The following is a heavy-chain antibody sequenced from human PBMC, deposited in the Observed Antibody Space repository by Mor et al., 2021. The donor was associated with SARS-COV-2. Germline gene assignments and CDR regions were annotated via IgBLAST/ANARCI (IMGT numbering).Heavy chain of an antibody. J-gene: IGHJ4*02. D-gene: IGHD5-18*01. V-gene: IGHV3-7*01. CDR2: LKQDGSET. Sequence: SWVRQAPGKGPEWVANLKQDGSETYYVDSVKGRFTISRDNAKNTLYLQMNSLRVEDTAVYYCARDGDGYHYWGQGTLVTVSS. CDR3: ARDGDGYHY.